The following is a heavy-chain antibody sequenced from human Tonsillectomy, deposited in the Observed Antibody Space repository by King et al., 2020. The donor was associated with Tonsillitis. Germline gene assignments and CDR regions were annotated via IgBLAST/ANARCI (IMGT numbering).Heavy chain of an antibody. CDR1: NYSISRGHY. V-gene: IGHV4-38-2*02. CDR3: ARVGVRTVIIDDAFDI. Sequence: QLQESGPGLVKPAETLSLTCNVFNYSISRGHYWAWIRQPPGKGLEWIASVSHSGATHYIPSLKSRITISVDTSTNQFSLRMISVTAADTAVYFCARVGVRTVIIDDAFDIWGQGTMVTISS. CDR2: VSHSGAT. D-gene: IGHD3-10*01. J-gene: IGHJ3*02.